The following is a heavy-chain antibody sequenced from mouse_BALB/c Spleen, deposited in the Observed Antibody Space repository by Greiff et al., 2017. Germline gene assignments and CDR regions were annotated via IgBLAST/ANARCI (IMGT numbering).Heavy chain of an antibody. CDR3: ARDVTATWFAY. V-gene: IGHV3-2*02. J-gene: IGHJ3*01. D-gene: IGHD1-2*01. Sequence: VQLQQSGPGLVKPSQSLSLTCTVTGYSITSDYAWNWIRQFPGNKLEWMGYISYSGSTSYNPSLKSRISITRDTSKNQFFLQLNSVTTEDTATYYCARDVTATWFAYWGQGTLVTVSA. CDR1: GYSITSDYA. CDR2: ISYSGST.